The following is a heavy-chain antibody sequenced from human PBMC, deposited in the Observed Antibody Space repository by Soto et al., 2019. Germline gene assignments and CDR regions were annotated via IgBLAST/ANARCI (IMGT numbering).Heavy chain of an antibody. J-gene: IGHJ4*02. CDR2: ISGSGGST. V-gene: IGHV3-23*01. CDR3: AKDQFYYYDSSGYYYEPNFDY. CDR1: GFTFSSYA. D-gene: IGHD3-22*01. Sequence: GGSLRLSCAASGFTFSSYAMSWVRQAPGKGLEWVSAISGSGGSTYYADSVKGRFTISRDNSKNTLYLQMNSLRAEDTAVYYCAKDQFYYYDSSGYYYEPNFDYWGQGTLVTVSS.